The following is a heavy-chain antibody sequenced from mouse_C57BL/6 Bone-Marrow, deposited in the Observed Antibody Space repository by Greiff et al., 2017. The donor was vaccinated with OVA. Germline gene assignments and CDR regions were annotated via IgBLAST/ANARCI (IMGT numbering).Heavy chain of an antibody. CDR2: IYPGDGDT. J-gene: IGHJ1*03. D-gene: IGHD1-1*01. V-gene: IGHV1-82*01. Sequence: VQLQQSEPELVKPGASVKISCKASGYAFSSSWMNWVKQRPGKGLEWIGRIYPGDGDTNYNGKFKGKATLTADKSSSTAYMQLSSLTSEDSAVYFCARKRNYYGSTYWYFDVWGTGTTVTVSS. CDR3: ARKRNYYGSTYWYFDV. CDR1: GYAFSSSW.